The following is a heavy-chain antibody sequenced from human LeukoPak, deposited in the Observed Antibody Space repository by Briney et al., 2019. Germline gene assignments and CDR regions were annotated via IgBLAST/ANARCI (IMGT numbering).Heavy chain of an antibody. CDR2: IYHSGST. CDR3: ARYLLDTAMVTTAFDF. V-gene: IGHV4-4*02. Sequence: SETLSLTCAVSGGSISSSNRWSWVRQPPGKGLEWIGEIYHSGSTNYNPSLKSRVTISVDKSKNQFSLKLSSVTAADTAVYFCARYLLDTAMVTTAFDFWGQGTLVTVSS. CDR1: GGSISSSNR. D-gene: IGHD5-18*01. J-gene: IGHJ4*02.